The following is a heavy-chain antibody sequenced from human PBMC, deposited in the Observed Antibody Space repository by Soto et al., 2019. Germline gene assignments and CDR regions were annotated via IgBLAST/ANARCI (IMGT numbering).Heavy chain of an antibody. CDR3: AHFCCDLLTGHYYIDV. CDR2: ISWDGEK. J-gene: IGHJ4*02. V-gene: IGHV2-5*02. CDR1: GFSLNTRGVG. Sequence: SGPTLVNPTQTLTLTCTFSGFSLNTRGVGVGWIRQPPGKALEWLALISWDGEKRYSPSLKSRLTITKDTSENQVVLTMTNMDPVDTATYYCAHFCCDLLTGHYYIDVCGQGTLVPGSA. D-gene: IGHD3-9*01.